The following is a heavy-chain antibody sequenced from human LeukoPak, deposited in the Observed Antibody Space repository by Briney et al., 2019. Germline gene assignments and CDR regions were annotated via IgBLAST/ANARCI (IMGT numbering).Heavy chain of an antibody. CDR1: GFTFTSYA. V-gene: IGHV3-23*01. CDR2: ISNSGGGT. D-gene: IGHD6-19*01. J-gene: IGHJ4*02. CDR3: AKDNERYSSGWY. Sequence: GGSLRLSCTASGFTFTSYAMSWVRQAPGKGLEWVSAISNSGGGTYYADSVKGRFTISRDNSKNTLYLQMNSLRAEDTAVYYCAKDNERYSSGWYWGQGTLVTVSS.